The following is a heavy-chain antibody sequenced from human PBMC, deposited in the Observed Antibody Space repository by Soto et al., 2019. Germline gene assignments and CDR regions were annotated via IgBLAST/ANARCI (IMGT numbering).Heavy chain of an antibody. CDR2: IYYSGST. V-gene: IGHV4-59*08. D-gene: IGHD6-19*01. CDR3: ARGGGWYVWFDP. J-gene: IGHJ5*02. CDR1: GGSISSYY. Sequence: SETLSRTCTVSGGSISSYYWSCFRQPPGKGLEWIGYIYYSGSTNYNPSLKSRVTISVDTSKNQFSLKLSSVTAADTAVYYCARGGGWYVWFDPWGQGTLVTVS.